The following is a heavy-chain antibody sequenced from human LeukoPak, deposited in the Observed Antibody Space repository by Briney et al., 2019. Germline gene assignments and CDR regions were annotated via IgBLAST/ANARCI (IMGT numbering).Heavy chain of an antibody. V-gene: IGHV1-18*01. CDR1: GYTFTSYG. J-gene: IGHJ5*02. D-gene: IGHD3-10*01. Sequence: ASVKVSCKASGYTFTSYGISWVRQAPGQGLEWMGWISAYNGNTDYAQKLQGRATMTTDTSTSTAYMELRSLRSDDTAVYYCARADYYGSGSSRPAFDPWGQGTLVTVSS. CDR3: ARADYYGSGSSRPAFDP. CDR2: ISAYNGNT.